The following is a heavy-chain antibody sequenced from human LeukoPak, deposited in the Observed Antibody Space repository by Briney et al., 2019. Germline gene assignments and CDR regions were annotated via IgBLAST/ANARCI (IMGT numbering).Heavy chain of an antibody. CDR2: IIPIFGTA. Sequence: SVTVSCTASGCTFSSYAISWVRQAPGQGLEWLGGIIPIFGTANYAQKFQGRVTITADESTSTAYMELSSLRSEDTAVYYCASEIAAAGTRWFDPWGQGTLVTDSS. D-gene: IGHD6-13*01. J-gene: IGHJ5*02. CDR3: ASEIAAAGTRWFDP. CDR1: GCTFSSYA. V-gene: IGHV1-69*01.